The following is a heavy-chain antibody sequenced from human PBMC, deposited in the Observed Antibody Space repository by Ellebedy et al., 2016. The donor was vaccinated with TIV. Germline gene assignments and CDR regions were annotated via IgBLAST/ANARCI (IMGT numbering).Heavy chain of an antibody. V-gene: IGHV4-59*01. D-gene: IGHD3-3*01. CDR2: ISSSGST. Sequence: SETLSLXCAVSGGSISIYYWNWFRQPPGKGLEWIGDISSSGSTNYNPSLKSRVTISVDTSQNEFSLRLNAVTAADTAVYYCARDGGVTKFDYWGQGALVTVSS. CDR3: ARDGGVTKFDY. CDR1: GGSISIYY. J-gene: IGHJ4*02.